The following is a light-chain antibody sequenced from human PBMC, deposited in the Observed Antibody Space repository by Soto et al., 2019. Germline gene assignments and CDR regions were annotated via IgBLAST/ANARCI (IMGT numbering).Light chain of an antibody. CDR2: DVS. Sequence: QSALTQPASGSGSPGQSITISCTGTSSDVGGYNYVSWYQHHPGKAPELLIYDVSIRPSGVSNRFSGSKSGHTASLTISGLQAEDEADYYCSSYASSSTYVFGTGTKVTVL. V-gene: IGLV2-14*03. CDR3: SSYASSSTYV. CDR1: SSDVGGYNY. J-gene: IGLJ1*01.